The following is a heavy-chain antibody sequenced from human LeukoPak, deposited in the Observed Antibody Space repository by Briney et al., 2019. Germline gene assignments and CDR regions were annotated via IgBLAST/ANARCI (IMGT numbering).Heavy chain of an antibody. CDR3: TRLRAANTASYLYYYHGMVV. CDR2: ISSRADNYDT. J-gene: IGHJ6*02. V-gene: IGHV3-73*01. Sequence: GGSLKLSCAASGFTFSGSSIHWVRQASGKGLEWVGRISSRADNYDTTYAASVKGTFTISRDDSKNTAYLQINSLKSEDTAVYYCTRLRAANTASYLYYYHGMVVWGQGTTVTVSS. CDR1: GFTFSGSS. D-gene: IGHD1-26*01.